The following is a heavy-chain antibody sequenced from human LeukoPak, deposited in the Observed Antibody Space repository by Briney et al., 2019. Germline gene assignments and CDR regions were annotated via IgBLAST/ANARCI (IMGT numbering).Heavy chain of an antibody. CDR1: GGSFSGYY. J-gene: IGHJ4*02. Sequence: SETLSLSCAVYGGSFSGYYWSWIRQPPGKGLEWIGEINHSGSTNYNPSLKSRVTISVDTSKNQFSLKLSSVTAADTAVYYCARVTRITMVRGPLDYWGQGTLVTVSS. V-gene: IGHV4-34*01. CDR2: INHSGST. D-gene: IGHD3-10*01. CDR3: ARVTRITMVRGPLDY.